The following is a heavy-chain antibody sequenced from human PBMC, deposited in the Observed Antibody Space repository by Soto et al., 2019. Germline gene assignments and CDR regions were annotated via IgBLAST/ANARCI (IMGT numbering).Heavy chain of an antibody. Sequence: SETLSLTCTVSGGSISSGDYYWSWIRQPPGKGLDWIGYIYYSGSTYYNPSLKSRVTISLDTSKNQFSLKLSSVTAAATAVHYCARARGYCSSTSCYTLYDMDVWGQGTTVTVSS. CDR1: GGSISSGDYY. V-gene: IGHV4-30-4*01. D-gene: IGHD2-2*02. J-gene: IGHJ6*02. CDR3: ARARGYCSSTSCYTLYDMDV. CDR2: IYYSGST.